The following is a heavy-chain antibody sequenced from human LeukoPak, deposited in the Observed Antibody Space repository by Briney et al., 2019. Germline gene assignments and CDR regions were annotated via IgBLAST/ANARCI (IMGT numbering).Heavy chain of an antibody. CDR2: ISGSGGST. Sequence: GGSLRLSCAASGFTFSSYAISWVRQAPGKGLEWVSAISGSGGSTYYADSVKGRFTISRDNSKNTPYLQMNSLRAEDTAVYYCAKNRLVRGTYYFDYWGQGTLVTVSS. CDR1: GFTFSSYA. V-gene: IGHV3-23*01. D-gene: IGHD3-10*01. CDR3: AKNRLVRGTYYFDY. J-gene: IGHJ4*02.